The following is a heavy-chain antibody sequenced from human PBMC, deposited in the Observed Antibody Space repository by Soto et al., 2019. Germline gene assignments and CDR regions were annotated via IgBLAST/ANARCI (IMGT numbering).Heavy chain of an antibody. D-gene: IGHD3-3*01. CDR3: ARAGGYDYWSLFDP. V-gene: IGHV3-7*01. CDR2: IKQDGSEK. J-gene: IGHJ5*02. Sequence: EVQLEESGGGLVQPGGSLRLSCVASGFTFSNYWMSWVRQAPGKGPEWVANIKQDGSEKNYVDSVKGRFSISRDNTKNAVFLQMNSLRADDTAVYHCARAGGYDYWSLFDPWGQGTLVTVSS. CDR1: GFTFSNYW.